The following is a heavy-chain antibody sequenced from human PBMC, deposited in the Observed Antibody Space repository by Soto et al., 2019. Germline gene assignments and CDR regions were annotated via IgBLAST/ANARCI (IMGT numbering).Heavy chain of an antibody. CDR1: GGSISSYY. V-gene: IGHV4-4*07. D-gene: IGHD3-3*01. J-gene: IGHJ6*02. CDR3: ARDSSIFGVVGGMDV. CDR2: IYTSGST. Sequence: SETLYLTCTVSGGSISSYYWSWIRQPAGKGLEWIGRIYTSGSTNYNPSLKSRVTMSVDTSKNQFSLKLSSVTAADTAVYYCARDSSIFGVVGGMDVWGQGTTVTVSS.